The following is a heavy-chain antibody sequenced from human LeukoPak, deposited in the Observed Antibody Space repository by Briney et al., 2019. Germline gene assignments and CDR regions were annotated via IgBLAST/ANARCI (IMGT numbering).Heavy chain of an antibody. D-gene: IGHD6-19*01. CDR1: GFTFSIYT. Sequence: GGSLRPSCAASGFTFSIYTMHWVRQAPGKGLEWVAVISYDGSNKFYADSVKGRFTISRDNSKNTLYLQMNSLRPEDTAVYYCARPFSGTFPSLERDAFHVWGQGTMVTVSS. V-gene: IGHV3-30*04. J-gene: IGHJ3*01. CDR2: ISYDGSNK. CDR3: ARPFSGTFPSLERDAFHV.